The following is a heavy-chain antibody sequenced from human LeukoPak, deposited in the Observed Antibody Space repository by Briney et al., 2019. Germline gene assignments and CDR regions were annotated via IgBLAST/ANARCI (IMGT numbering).Heavy chain of an antibody. CDR3: ARGPAVAGRTRYSYMDV. J-gene: IGHJ6*03. CDR1: GGTFSSYA. Sequence: SVKVSCKASGGTFSSYAISWVRQAPGQVLEWMVGIIPIFGTANYAQKFQGRVTITTDASTSTAYMELSSLRSEDTAVYYCARGPAVAGRTRYSYMDVWGKGTTVTVSS. CDR2: IIPIFGTA. D-gene: IGHD6-19*01. V-gene: IGHV1-69*05.